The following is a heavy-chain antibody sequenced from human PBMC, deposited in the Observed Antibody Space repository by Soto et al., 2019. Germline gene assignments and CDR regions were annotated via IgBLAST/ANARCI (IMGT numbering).Heavy chain of an antibody. CDR1: GGGVSTNV. Sequence: ASVKVSCKASGGGVSTNVISWVRQAPGQGLEWMGGIIPMFDTPNYAQKFQGRVTITADGSTSTGYMELRSLTYEDTAVYYCAREGMSTMFFDYWGKGTLVTVSS. D-gene: IGHD3-10*02. J-gene: IGHJ4*02. CDR2: IIPMFDTP. V-gene: IGHV1-69*13. CDR3: AREGMSTMFFDY.